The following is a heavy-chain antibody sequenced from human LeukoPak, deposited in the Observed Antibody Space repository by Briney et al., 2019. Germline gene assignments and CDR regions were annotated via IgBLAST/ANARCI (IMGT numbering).Heavy chain of an antibody. CDR1: GYTFTSYG. CDR2: ISAYNGNT. Sequence: ASVKVSCKASGYTFTSYGISWVRQAPGQGLEWMGWISAYNGNTNYAQKLQGRVTMTTDTSTSTAYMELSSLRSEDTAVYYCATAAAAGGYYFDYWGQGTLVTVSS. V-gene: IGHV1-18*01. CDR3: ATAAAAGGYYFDY. J-gene: IGHJ4*02. D-gene: IGHD6-13*01.